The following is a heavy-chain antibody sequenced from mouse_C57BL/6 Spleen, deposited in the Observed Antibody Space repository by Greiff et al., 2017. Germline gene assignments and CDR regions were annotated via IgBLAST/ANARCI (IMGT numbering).Heavy chain of an antibody. Sequence: VQLQQSGAELVRPGTSVKVSCKASGYAFTSYSIEWVKQRPGQGLEWIGVINPGSGGTNYSEKFKGKATLTADKSSSPAYMQLSSLTSEDSAVYFCARWGTGPFAYWGQGTLVTVSA. J-gene: IGHJ3*01. CDR3: ARWGTGPFAY. CDR1: GYAFTSYS. V-gene: IGHV1-54*01. D-gene: IGHD4-1*01. CDR2: INPGSGGT.